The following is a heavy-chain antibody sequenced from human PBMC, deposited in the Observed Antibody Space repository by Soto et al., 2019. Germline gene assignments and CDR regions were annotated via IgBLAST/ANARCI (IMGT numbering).Heavy chain of an antibody. J-gene: IGHJ6*02. CDR2: IWDDGSNK. CDR3: ARDQIPYINYYYYGMDV. CDR1: GFTFSSDG. D-gene: IGHD2-21*01. Sequence: QVQLVESGGGVVQPGRALRLSCAASGFTFSSDGMHWVRQAPGKGRARVAVIWDDGSNKDYADSVKGRFTISRDNSKNTMALQRNSLRAEDTAVYYGARDQIPYINYYYYGMDVWGQGTTVTVSS. V-gene: IGHV3-33*01.